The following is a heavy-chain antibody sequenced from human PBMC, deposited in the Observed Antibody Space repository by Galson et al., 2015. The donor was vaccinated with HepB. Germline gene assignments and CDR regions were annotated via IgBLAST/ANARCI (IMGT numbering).Heavy chain of an antibody. Sequence: SLRLSCAASGFTISRYWMHWVRQAPGKGLVWVSGIDSAGSGTSYADSLKGRITISKDSAKNTLYLQMDSLRVEDTAVYYCARDGVRAIPNGLWGQGTLVTVSA. CDR3: ARDGVRAIPNGL. CDR2: IDSAGSGT. V-gene: IGHV3-74*01. D-gene: IGHD3-3*01. CDR1: GFTISRYW. J-gene: IGHJ4*02.